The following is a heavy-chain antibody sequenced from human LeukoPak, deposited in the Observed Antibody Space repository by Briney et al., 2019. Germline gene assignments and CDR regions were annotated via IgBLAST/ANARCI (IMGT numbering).Heavy chain of an antibody. CDR1: GFTFGSYE. D-gene: IGHD6-25*01. V-gene: IGHV3-48*03. CDR2: IGTIISTT. CDR3: ARAVYGLWGQRLLPAGFDY. Sequence: GGSLRLSRAASGFTFGSYEMNWVRQAPGKGLEWVSYIGTIISTTYYADSVKGRFTVSRDDAKNSLYLQMSSLGAEDTAVYYCARAVYGLWGQRLLPAGFDYWGQGTLVTVSS. J-gene: IGHJ4*02.